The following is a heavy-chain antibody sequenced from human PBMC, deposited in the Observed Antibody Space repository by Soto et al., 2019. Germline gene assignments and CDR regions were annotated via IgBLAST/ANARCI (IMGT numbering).Heavy chain of an antibody. Sequence: GGSLRLSCAASGFTFSDYYMSWIRQAPGKGLEWVSYISSSGSIIYYADSVKGRFTISRDNAKNSLYLQLNSLRAEDTAVYYCARDLGYYASDGYFDYWGQGTLVTVSS. V-gene: IGHV3-11*01. CDR1: GFTFSDYY. CDR2: ISSSGSII. CDR3: ARDLGYYASDGYFDY. D-gene: IGHD3-22*01. J-gene: IGHJ4*02.